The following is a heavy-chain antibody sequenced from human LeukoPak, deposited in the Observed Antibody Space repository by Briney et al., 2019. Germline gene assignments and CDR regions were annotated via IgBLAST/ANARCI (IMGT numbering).Heavy chain of an antibody. D-gene: IGHD2-2*01. V-gene: IGHV3-53*01. CDR2: IYPSGNT. J-gene: IGHJ4*02. CDR1: GFTVSSNY. Sequence: GGSLRLSCAVSGFTVSSNYMSWVRQAPGKGLEWLSVIYPSGNTYYLDSVKGRFTISRDNSKNTLYLQMNSLRVEDTAVYYCARVSVVPNSADYLDYWGQGTLVTVSS. CDR3: ARVSVVPNSADYLDY.